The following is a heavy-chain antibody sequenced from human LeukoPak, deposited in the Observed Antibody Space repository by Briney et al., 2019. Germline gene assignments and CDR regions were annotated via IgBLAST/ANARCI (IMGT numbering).Heavy chain of an antibody. V-gene: IGHV1-3*01. D-gene: IGHD3-10*01. CDR2: INAGNGNT. CDR3: AGVLLWFGESNWFDP. CDR1: GYTFTSYA. Sequence: ASVKVSCKASGYTFTSYAMHWVRQAPGQRLEWMGWINAGNGNTKYSQKFQGRVTITRDTSASTAYVELSSLRSEDTAVYYCAGVLLWFGESNWFDPWGQGTLVTVSS. J-gene: IGHJ5*02.